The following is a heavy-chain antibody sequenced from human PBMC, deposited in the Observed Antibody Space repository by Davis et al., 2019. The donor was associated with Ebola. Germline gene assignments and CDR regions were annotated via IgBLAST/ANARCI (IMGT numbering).Heavy chain of an antibody. CDR3: ARAGATYWKD. D-gene: IGHD1-1*01. Sequence: GESLKISCATSGFTFSSYWMTWVRQAPGRGLEWVANIKQDGSETYYGDSVKGRFTISRDNAKNSLYLQMNSLRADDTAVYYCARAGATYWKDWGQGTLVTVSS. V-gene: IGHV3-7*01. J-gene: IGHJ4*02. CDR1: GFTFSSYW. CDR2: IKQDGSET.